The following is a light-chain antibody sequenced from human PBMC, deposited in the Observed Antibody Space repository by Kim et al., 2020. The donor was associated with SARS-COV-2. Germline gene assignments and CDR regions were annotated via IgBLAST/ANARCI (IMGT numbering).Light chain of an antibody. CDR1: QNISTY. CDR2: AAS. V-gene: IGKV1-39*01. Sequence: DIQMTQTPSSLSASVGDRVTITCRASQNISTYLNWYQQKPGKAPKLLIYAASSLQSGVPSRFSGSGSGTDFTLSISSLQPEDFATFYCQHSWTFGQGTKVDIK. CDR3: QHSWT. J-gene: IGKJ1*01.